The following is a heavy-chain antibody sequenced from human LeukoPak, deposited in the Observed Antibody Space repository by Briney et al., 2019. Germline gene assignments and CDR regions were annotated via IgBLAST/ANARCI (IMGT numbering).Heavy chain of an antibody. Sequence: GGSLRLSCAVSGFTFSSYAMTWVRQAPGKGLEWVSGIGIGGGTYHADSVKGRFTISRDNSKNILYLQMNSLRAEDTAVYYCAKLSGVWGSKDRRYFEYWGQGTLVTVSS. D-gene: IGHD3-16*01. CDR1: GFTFSSYA. CDR3: AKLSGVWGSKDRRYFEY. CDR2: IGIGGGT. V-gene: IGHV3-23*01. J-gene: IGHJ4*02.